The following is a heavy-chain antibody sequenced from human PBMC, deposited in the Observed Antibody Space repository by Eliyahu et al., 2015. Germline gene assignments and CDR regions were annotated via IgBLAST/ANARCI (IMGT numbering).Heavy chain of an antibody. D-gene: IGHD6-19*01. CDR1: GCSIRGSSYF. V-gene: IGHV4-39*02. CDR2: IYYXGXT. J-gene: IGHJ6*04. CDR3: ARLLDSSGWYLDGVDV. Sequence: QLQVQESGPGLVNPSETLSLTCTVSGCSIRGSSYFWGWIRHPPGKGLEWIGNIYYXGXTYYNPSLKSRVTLFVDTLKNHFSLKLSSVTAADTAVYYCARLLDSSGWYLDGVDVWGKGTTVTVSS.